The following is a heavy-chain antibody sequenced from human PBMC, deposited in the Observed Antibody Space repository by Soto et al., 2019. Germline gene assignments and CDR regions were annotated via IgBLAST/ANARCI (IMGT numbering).Heavy chain of an antibody. D-gene: IGHD6-13*01. J-gene: IGHJ4*02. CDR3: ASGPFVSWVH. V-gene: IGHV4-4*02. CDR2: IYHGGNT. Sequence: QVQLQESGPRLVKPSGTLSLTCAVSGGSITSINWWSWVRQPPGKGPEWIGEIYHGGNTYYTPSLQSRVTMSMDKSKNQFSLELTSVTAADTATYYCASGPFVSWVHWGSGILVTVSS. CDR1: GGSITSINW.